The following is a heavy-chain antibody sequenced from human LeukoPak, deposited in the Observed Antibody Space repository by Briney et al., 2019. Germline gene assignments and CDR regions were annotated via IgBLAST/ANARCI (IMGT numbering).Heavy chain of an antibody. CDR1: GGSFSGYY. D-gene: IGHD6-13*01. V-gene: IGHV4-34*01. Sequence: PSETLFLTCAVYGGSFSGYYWTWIRQPPGKGLEWIGEINQSGSTNCNPSLKSRVTISVDTSKNQFSLNLSSVTAADTAVYYCAVVEGQPNYYYYMDVWGKGTTVTVSS. CDR2: INQSGST. J-gene: IGHJ6*03. CDR3: AVVEGQPNYYYYMDV.